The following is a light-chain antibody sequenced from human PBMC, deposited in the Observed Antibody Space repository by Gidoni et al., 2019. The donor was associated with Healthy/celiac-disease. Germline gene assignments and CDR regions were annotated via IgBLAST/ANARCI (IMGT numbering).Light chain of an antibody. J-gene: IGKJ2*01. CDR1: QSISSY. CDR2: AAS. CDR3: QQSYSTPYT. Sequence: DIQMTPSPSSLSASVGDRVTITCRASQSISSYLNWYQQKPGKAPKLLIYAASSLQSGVPSRFSGSGSGTDFTLTISSLQPEDVATYYCQQSYSTPYTFXQXTKLEIK. V-gene: IGKV1-39*01.